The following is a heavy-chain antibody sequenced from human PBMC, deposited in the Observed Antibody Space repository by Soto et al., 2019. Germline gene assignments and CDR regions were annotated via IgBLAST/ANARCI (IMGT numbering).Heavy chain of an antibody. Sequence: QERLVQSGAEVRKPGSSVKVSCKVTGGTSTRYAINWVRQAPGHGLEWMGGIVPMFGTSKYAQKFQGRVTITADTSTHIAYMELRRLRSADTAVYYCNRGSEYDFWSGYLWGQGTLVSVSS. CDR1: GGTSTRYA. CDR2: IVPMFGTS. CDR3: NRGSEYDFWSGYL. V-gene: IGHV1-69*06. D-gene: IGHD3-3*01. J-gene: IGHJ4*02.